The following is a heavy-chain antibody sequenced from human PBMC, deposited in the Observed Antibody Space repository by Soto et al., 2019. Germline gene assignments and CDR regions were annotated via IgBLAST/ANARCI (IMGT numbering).Heavy chain of an antibody. Sequence: SXTLSLHYSVSGCSISSYYCSWIRQPPGKGLEWIGYIYYSGSTNYNPSLKSRVTISVDTSKNQFSLKLSSVTAEDTAVYYCARGASIVVVPAATQKWFDPWGQGTLVTVSS. CDR1: GCSISSYY. D-gene: IGHD2-2*01. V-gene: IGHV4-59*13. J-gene: IGHJ5*02. CDR2: IYYSGST. CDR3: ARGASIVVVPAATQKWFDP.